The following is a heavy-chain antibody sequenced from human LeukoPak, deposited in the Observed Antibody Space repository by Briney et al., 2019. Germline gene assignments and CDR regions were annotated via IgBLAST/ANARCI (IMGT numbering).Heavy chain of an antibody. V-gene: IGHV4-31*03. J-gene: IGHJ5*02. CDR1: GGSISSGGYY. CDR2: IYYSGST. D-gene: IGHD6-13*01. Sequence: SETLSLTCTVSGGSISSGGYYWSWIRQHPGKGLEWIGYIYYSGSTYYNPSLKSRVTISVDTSKNQFSLKLSSVTAADTAVYYCARYSSSWYGSGWFDPWGQGTLVTVSS. CDR3: ARYSSSWYGSGWFDP.